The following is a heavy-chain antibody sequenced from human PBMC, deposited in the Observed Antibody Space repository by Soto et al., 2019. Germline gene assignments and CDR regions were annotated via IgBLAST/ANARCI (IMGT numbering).Heavy chain of an antibody. D-gene: IGHD4-4*01. CDR2: IDSGGGST. Sequence: PGGSLSLSCAASGFRFSNYARSWVRQAPGTGLEWVSAIDSGGGSTYYAASVKGRFSISRDNSMNTLYLQMNSLRAEDTAIYYCTKEHSNYPDNWFDPWGQGTLVTVSS. CDR3: TKEHSNYPDNWFDP. V-gene: IGHV3-23*01. J-gene: IGHJ5*02. CDR1: GFRFSNYA.